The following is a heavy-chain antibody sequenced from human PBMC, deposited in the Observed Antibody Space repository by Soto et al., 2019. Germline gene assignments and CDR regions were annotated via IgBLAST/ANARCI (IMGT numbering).Heavy chain of an antibody. V-gene: IGHV3-23*01. CDR2: ISGSGGST. CDR1: GFTCSSYA. Sequence: GGSLRLSCAASGFTCSSYAMNWVRQAPEKGLEWVSAISGSGGSTYYADSVKGRFTISRDSSKNTLYLQMNSLRAEDTVVYYCAKGNSWSPALVLDIWGQGTMVTVSS. D-gene: IGHD1-7*01. J-gene: IGHJ3*02. CDR3: AKGNSWSPALVLDI.